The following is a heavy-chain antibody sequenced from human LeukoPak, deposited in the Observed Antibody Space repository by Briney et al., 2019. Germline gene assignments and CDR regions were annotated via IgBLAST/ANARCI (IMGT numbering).Heavy chain of an antibody. Sequence: SETLSLTCTVSGGSISSGDYYWSWIRQPPGKGLEWIGYIYHSGSTYYNPSLKSRVTISVDRSKNQFSLKLSSVTAADTAVYYCAREVVPAATQYPHFDYWGQGTLVTVSS. CDR3: AREVVPAATQYPHFDY. J-gene: IGHJ4*02. V-gene: IGHV4-30-4*08. CDR2: IYHSGST. CDR1: GGSISSGDYY. D-gene: IGHD2-2*01.